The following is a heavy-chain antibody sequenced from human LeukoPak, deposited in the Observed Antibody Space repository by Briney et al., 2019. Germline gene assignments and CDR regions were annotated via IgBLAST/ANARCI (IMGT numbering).Heavy chain of an antibody. V-gene: IGHV3-21*01. Sequence: GGSLRLSCAASGFTFSSYSMNWVRQAPGRGLEWVSSISRSSNYKYYADSVKGRFTISRDNAKNSLYLQMNSLRVEDTALYYCARVGSSAWPFGWGQGTLVTVSS. CDR1: GFTFSSYS. J-gene: IGHJ4*02. CDR3: ARVGSSAWPFG. CDR2: ISRSSNYK. D-gene: IGHD6-19*01.